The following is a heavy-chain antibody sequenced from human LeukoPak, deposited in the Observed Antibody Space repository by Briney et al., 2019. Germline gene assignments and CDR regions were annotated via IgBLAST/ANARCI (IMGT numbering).Heavy chain of an antibody. CDR3: APDLSSTTFDP. V-gene: IGHV3-21*01. J-gene: IGHJ5*02. CDR2: IGSDSTYI. CDR1: GFTFNIYT. Sequence: PGGSLRLSCAASGFTFNIYTMTWVRQAPGKGLEWVSSIGSDSTYIYYADSVKGRFTISRDNAKSSVYLQMNSLRVEDTAVYYCAPDLSSTTFDPWGQGTLVTVSS. D-gene: IGHD1-14*01.